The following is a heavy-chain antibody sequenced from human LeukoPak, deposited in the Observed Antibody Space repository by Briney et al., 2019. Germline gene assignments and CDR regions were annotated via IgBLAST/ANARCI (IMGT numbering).Heavy chain of an antibody. J-gene: IGHJ4*02. CDR3: ARVDIVATTLDY. Sequence: LKWIGYIYYSGSTKYNPSLKSRVTISVDTYKNQFSLKLNSVTAADTAVYYCARVDIVATTLDYWGQGTLVTVSS. CDR2: IYYSGST. D-gene: IGHD5-12*01. V-gene: IGHV4-59*01.